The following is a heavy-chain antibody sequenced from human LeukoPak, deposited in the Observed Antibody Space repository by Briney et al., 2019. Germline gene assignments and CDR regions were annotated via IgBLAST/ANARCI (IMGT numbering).Heavy chain of an antibody. CDR3: ARGSYDSSDFEYFHH. Sequence: SVKVSCKASGYTFTGNYMHWVRQAPGQGLEWMGWINPNSGGTNYAQKFQGRVTMTRDTSIGTAYMELNRLRSDDTPVYYCARGSYDSSDFEYFHHWGQGTLVTVSS. CDR2: INPNSGGT. CDR1: GYTFTGNY. J-gene: IGHJ1*01. V-gene: IGHV1-2*02. D-gene: IGHD3-22*01.